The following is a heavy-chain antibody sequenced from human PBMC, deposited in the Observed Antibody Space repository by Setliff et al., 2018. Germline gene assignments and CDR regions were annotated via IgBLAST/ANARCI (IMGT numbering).Heavy chain of an antibody. CDR2: MNPNSGNT. D-gene: IGHD2-15*01. J-gene: IGHJ5*02. CDR1: GYTFTSYD. Sequence: ASVKVSCKASGYTFTSYDINWVRQATGQGLEWMGWMNPNSGNTYNAHKFQGRVTMTRDTSTSTVYMELSSLRSEDTAVYYCARVEGSWFDPWGQGTLVTVSS. V-gene: IGHV1-8*02. CDR3: ARVEGSWFDP.